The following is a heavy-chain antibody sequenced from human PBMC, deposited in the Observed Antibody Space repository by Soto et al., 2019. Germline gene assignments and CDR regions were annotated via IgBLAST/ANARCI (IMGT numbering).Heavy chain of an antibody. V-gene: IGHV3-30*18. D-gene: IGHD1-20*01. CDR1: GFTFSSYG. CDR3: EKDINWNYGDY. CDR2: ISYDGSNK. Sequence: QVQLVESGGGVVQPGRSLRLSCAASGFTFSSYGMHWVRQAPGKGLEWVAVISYDGSNKYYADSVKGRYTISRDNSKNTLYLQMNSLRAEDTAVYYCEKDINWNYGDYWGQGTLVTVSS. J-gene: IGHJ4*02.